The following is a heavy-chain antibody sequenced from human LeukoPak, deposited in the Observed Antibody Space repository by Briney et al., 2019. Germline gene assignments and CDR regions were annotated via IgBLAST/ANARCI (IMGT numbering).Heavy chain of an antibody. CDR2: IYSDGTT. CDR3: ARDRSMYYYGSNGY. D-gene: IGHD3-16*01. Sequence: PGGSLRLPCAASGFTVSDNYMNWVRQAPGKGLEWVSVIYSDGTTYYADSVKGRFTVSRDNSKNTLYLQMNSLRAEDTAVYYCARDRSMYYYGSNGYWGQGTLVTVSS. CDR1: GFTVSDNY. V-gene: IGHV3-66*01. J-gene: IGHJ4*02.